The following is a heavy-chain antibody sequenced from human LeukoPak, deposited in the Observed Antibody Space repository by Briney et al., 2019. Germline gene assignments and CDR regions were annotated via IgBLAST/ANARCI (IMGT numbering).Heavy chain of an antibody. Sequence: SGTLSLTCEVLGGSISSYHWWSWVRQSPGTGLEWIGEVYHSGSTNYNPSLESRVTISVDKSQNQFSLTLTSVTAADTAVYYCARPYYVNAFDVWGQGTMVTVSS. CDR1: GGSISSYHW. CDR2: VYHSGST. CDR3: ARPYYVNAFDV. D-gene: IGHD3-10*02. J-gene: IGHJ3*01. V-gene: IGHV4-4*02.